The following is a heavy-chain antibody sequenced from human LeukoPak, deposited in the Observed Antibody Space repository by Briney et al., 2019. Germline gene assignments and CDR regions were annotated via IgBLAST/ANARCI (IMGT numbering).Heavy chain of an antibody. CDR2: INPSGGST. Sequence: ASVKVSCKASGYTFTGYYMHWVRQAPGQGLEWMGIINPSGGSTSYAQKFQGRVTMTRDTSTSTVYMELSSLRSEDTAVYYCASGGPTVVTRYYYYYMDVWGKGTTVTVSS. V-gene: IGHV1-46*01. CDR3: ASGGPTVVTRYYYYYMDV. CDR1: GYTFTGYY. J-gene: IGHJ6*03. D-gene: IGHD4-23*01.